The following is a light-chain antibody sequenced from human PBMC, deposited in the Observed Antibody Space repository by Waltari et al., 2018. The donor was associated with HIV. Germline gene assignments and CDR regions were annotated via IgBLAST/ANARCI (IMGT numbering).Light chain of an antibody. CDR3: SSHAGSKVV. CDR1: SSDVGGYNY. V-gene: IGLV2-8*01. J-gene: IGLJ2*01. CDR2: DVI. Sequence: QSALTQPPSASGSPGQSVTLSCTGTSSDVGGYNYVSWHQQHPGKAPKLMIYDVIKRPSGVPDRFSDSKSGNTASLTVSGLQPEDEADYYCSSHAGSKVVFGGGTRLTVL.